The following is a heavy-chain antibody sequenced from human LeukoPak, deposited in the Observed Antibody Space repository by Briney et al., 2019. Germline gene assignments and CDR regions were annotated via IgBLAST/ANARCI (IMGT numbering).Heavy chain of an antibody. CDR2: ISSSSSYR. Sequence: GGSLRLSCAASGFTFSRYSMNWVRQAPGKGLEWVPSISSSSSYRYYADLVKGRFTISRDNAKNSLHLQMNSLRAEDTAVYYCMSYAGRSDDYWGQGTLVTVSS. D-gene: IGHD3-16*01. J-gene: IGHJ4*02. CDR3: MSYAGRSDDY. CDR1: GFTFSRYS. V-gene: IGHV3-21*01.